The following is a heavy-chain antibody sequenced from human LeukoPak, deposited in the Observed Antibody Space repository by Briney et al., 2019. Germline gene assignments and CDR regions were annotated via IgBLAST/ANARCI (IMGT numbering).Heavy chain of an antibody. D-gene: IGHD6-19*01. Sequence: SVTLSLTCAVYGGSFSGYYWSWIRQPPGKGLEWIGEINHSGSTNYNPSLKSRVTISVDTSKNQFSLKLRTVTAADTAVYYCAGQWLAKVWLDPWGQGTLVTVSS. CDR3: AGQWLAKVWLDP. J-gene: IGHJ5*02. V-gene: IGHV4-34*01. CDR1: GGSFSGYY. CDR2: INHSGST.